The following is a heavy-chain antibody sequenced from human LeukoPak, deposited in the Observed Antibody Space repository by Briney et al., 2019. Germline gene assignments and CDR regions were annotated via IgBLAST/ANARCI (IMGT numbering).Heavy chain of an antibody. D-gene: IGHD6-25*01. Sequence: XXXSXTXXVYGGXFSGNXXMWIRQPPXXXXEWVGESNHGGSTNYNPSLKSRVTISVDTSKHQISLKVSSVTAADTAVYYCARKAAGPTSNYFDYWGQGTLVTVSS. CDR2: SNHGGST. V-gene: IGHV4-34*01. CDR3: ARKAAGPTSNYFDY. CDR1: GGXFSGNX. J-gene: IGHJ4*02.